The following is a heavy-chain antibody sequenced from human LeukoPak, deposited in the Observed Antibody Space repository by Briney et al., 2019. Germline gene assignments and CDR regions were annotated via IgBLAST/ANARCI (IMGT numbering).Heavy chain of an antibody. CDR3: ARVPTVTTA. J-gene: IGHJ5*02. V-gene: IGHV3-30-3*01. CDR2: ISYDGSNK. Sequence: GALRLSCAASGFTFSGSAMHWVRQAPGKGLEWVAVISYDGSNKYYADSVKGRFTISRDNSKNTLYLQMNSLRAEDTAVYYCARVPTVTTAWGQGTLVTVSS. D-gene: IGHD4-17*01. CDR1: GFTFSGSA.